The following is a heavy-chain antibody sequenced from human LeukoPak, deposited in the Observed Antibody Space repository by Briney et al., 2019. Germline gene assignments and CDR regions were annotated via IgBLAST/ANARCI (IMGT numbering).Heavy chain of an antibody. CDR1: GFTFDDYA. J-gene: IGHJ4*02. CDR2: ISWNSGSI. Sequence: PGGSLSLSCAASGFTFDDYAMHWVRQAPGKGLEWVSGISWNSGSIGYADSVKGRFTISRDNAKNSLYLQMNSLRAEDTALYYCAKGIYYDSSGSSDYWGQGTLVTVSS. V-gene: IGHV3-9*01. D-gene: IGHD3-22*01. CDR3: AKGIYYDSSGSSDY.